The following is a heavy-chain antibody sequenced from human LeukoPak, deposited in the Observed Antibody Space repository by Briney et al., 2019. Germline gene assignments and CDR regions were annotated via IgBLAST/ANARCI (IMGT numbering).Heavy chain of an antibody. J-gene: IGHJ4*02. Sequence: SETLSLTCTVSGGSISSSSYYWGWIRQPPGKGLEWIGSIYYSGSTYYNPSLKSRVTISVDTSKNQFSLKLSSVTAADTAVYYCARIDSGSYYYFDYWGQGTLVTVSS. CDR2: IYYSGST. CDR3: ARIDSGSYYYFDY. V-gene: IGHV4-39*07. D-gene: IGHD1-26*01. CDR1: GGSISSSSYY.